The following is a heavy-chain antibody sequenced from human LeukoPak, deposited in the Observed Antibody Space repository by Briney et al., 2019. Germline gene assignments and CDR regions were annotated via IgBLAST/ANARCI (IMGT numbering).Heavy chain of an antibody. V-gene: IGHV4-59*01. J-gene: IGHJ4*02. CDR2: IYYSGST. CDR3: ARDFPYCGGDCYSHGGY. D-gene: IGHD2-21*02. CDR1: GGSISSYY. Sequence: SETLSLTCTVSGGSISSYYWSWIRQPPGRGLEWIGYIYYSGSTNYNPSLKSRVTISVDTSKNQFSLKLSSVTAADTAVYYCARDFPYCGGDCYSHGGYWGQGTQVTVSS.